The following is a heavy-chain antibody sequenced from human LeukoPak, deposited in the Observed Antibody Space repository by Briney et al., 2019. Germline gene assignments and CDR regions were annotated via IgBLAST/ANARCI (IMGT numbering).Heavy chain of an antibody. CDR2: IKQDGSEK. J-gene: IGHJ5*01. CDR3: VRDTENIGYDAFEF. CDR1: GFTFSDYW. Sequence: GGSLRLSCVVSGFTFSDYWMSWVRQAPGKGLEWVANIKQDGSEKFYVDSVKGRFTISRDNAKSTLYLQMRSLRAEDTAVYYCVRDTENIGYDAFEFWGHGTLVTVSS. D-gene: IGHD2/OR15-2a*01. V-gene: IGHV3-7*01.